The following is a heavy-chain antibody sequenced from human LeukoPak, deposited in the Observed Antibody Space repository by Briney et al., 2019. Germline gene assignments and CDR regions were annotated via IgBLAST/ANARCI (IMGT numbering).Heavy chain of an antibody. Sequence: SETLSLTCTVSGGSISSSSYYWGWIRQPPGKGLEWIGSIYYSGSTNYSPSLKSRVTISVDKSKNQFFLKLRSVTAADTAVYYCAREVPSYYYAMDVWGQGTTVTVSS. CDR3: AREVPSYYYAMDV. V-gene: IGHV4-39*07. CDR2: IYYSGST. CDR1: GGSISSSSYY. D-gene: IGHD1-1*01. J-gene: IGHJ6*02.